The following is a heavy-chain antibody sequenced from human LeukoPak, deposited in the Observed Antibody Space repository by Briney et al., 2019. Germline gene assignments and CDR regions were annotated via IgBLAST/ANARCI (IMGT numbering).Heavy chain of an antibody. V-gene: IGHV3-30*04. J-gene: IGHJ4*02. CDR2: ISYDGSDK. CDR3: ASSDSDGSGFRSQYYFDY. CDR1: GFTFSSYA. D-gene: IGHD3-22*01. Sequence: HAGGSLRLSCAASGFTFSSYAMHWVRQAPGKGLEWVAVISYDGSDKYYADSVKGRFTISRDNSKNTLFLQMNSLRVEDTAVYYCASSDSDGSGFRSQYYFDYWGQGTLVTVSS.